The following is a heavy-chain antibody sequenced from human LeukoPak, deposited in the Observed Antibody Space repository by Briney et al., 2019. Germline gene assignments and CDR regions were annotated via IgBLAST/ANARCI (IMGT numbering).Heavy chain of an antibody. CDR2: ISGSGGST. Sequence: GGSLRLSCAASGFTFSSYAMSWVRQAPGKGLEWVSAISGSGGSTYYADSVKGRFTISRDNSKNTLYLQMNSLRVEDTAVYYCAKDNSPSIVGATPFDYWGQGTLVTVSS. D-gene: IGHD1-26*01. CDR1: GFTFSSYA. V-gene: IGHV3-23*01. J-gene: IGHJ4*02. CDR3: AKDNSPSIVGATPFDY.